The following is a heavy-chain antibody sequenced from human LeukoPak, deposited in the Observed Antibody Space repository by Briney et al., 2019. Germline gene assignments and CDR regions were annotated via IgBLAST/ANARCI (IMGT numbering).Heavy chain of an antibody. Sequence: KPSETLSLACTVSGGSISSYYWSWIRQPPGKGLEWIGYIYYSGSTNYNPSLKSRVTISVDTSKNQFSLKLSSVTAADTAVYYCARIVTDAFDIWGRGTLVTVSS. CDR1: GGSISSYY. CDR2: IYYSGST. D-gene: IGHD3-16*02. V-gene: IGHV4-59*08. CDR3: ARIVTDAFDI. J-gene: IGHJ3*02.